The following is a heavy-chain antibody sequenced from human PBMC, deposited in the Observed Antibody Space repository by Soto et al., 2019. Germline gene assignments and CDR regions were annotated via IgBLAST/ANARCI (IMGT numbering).Heavy chain of an antibody. CDR1: GGSISSGGYY. V-gene: IGHV4-31*03. Sequence: SETLSLTCTVSGGSISSGGYYWSWIRQHPGKGLEWIGYIYYSGSTYYNPSLKSRVTISVDTSKNQFSLKLSSVTAADTAVYYCARGSMIGSSSMGFDPWGQGTLVTVSS. J-gene: IGHJ5*02. CDR2: IYYSGST. CDR3: ARGSMIGSSSMGFDP. D-gene: IGHD6-6*01.